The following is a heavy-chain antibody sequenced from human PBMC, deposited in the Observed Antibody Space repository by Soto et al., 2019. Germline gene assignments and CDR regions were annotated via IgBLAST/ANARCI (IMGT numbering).Heavy chain of an antibody. CDR2: IQYSGST. V-gene: IGHV4-30-4*01. Sequence: QVQLQESGPGLVKPSQTLSLTCTVSVGSISSGNYYWSWIRQPPGKGLEWIGYIQYSGSTYYKPSLKRRFTISLDTYNTQFSLGLSSVTAADTAVYYCARGGEIVRAVYWFDPWGQGTLVTVS. J-gene: IGHJ5*02. D-gene: IGHD3-22*01. CDR3: ARGGEIVRAVYWFDP. CDR1: VGSISSGNYY.